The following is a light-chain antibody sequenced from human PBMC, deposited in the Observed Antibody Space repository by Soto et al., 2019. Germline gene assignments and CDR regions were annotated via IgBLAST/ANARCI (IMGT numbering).Light chain of an antibody. CDR2: GAS. V-gene: IGKV3-15*01. J-gene: IGKJ5*01. CDR1: QSVSSN. Sequence: EIVMTQSPATLSVSPGERATLSCRASQSVSSNLAWYQQKPGQAPRLLIYGASTRATGIPARFSGSGSGTKFTLTISSLQSEDFAVYYCQQYNNWPPNTFGQETRLEI. CDR3: QQYNNWPPNT.